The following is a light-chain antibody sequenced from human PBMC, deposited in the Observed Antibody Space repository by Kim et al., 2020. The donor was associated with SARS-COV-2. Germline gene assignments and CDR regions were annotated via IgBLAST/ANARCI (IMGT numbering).Light chain of an antibody. CDR2: YDS. J-gene: IGLJ3*02. CDR1: NIGSKS. V-gene: IGLV3-21*04. CDR3: QVWDSSSDNRV. Sequence: SYELTQPPSVSVAPGKTARITCGGNNIGSKSVHWYQQKPGQAPVLVIYYDSDRPSGIPERFSGSNSGNTATLTISRVEAGDEADYYCQVWDSSSDNRV.